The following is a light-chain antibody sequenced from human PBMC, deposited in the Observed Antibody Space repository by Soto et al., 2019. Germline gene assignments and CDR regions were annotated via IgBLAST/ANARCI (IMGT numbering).Light chain of an antibody. CDR1: QDISNF. CDR3: QQTKSFPLT. CDR2: STS. Sequence: DIQMTQSPSSLSASVGDRVTITCRARQDISNFLAWYQQIPGKAPKLLISSTSTLQSGVPSRFSGSWSGTDFTLTVGGLQPEDDATYYCQQTKSFPLTFGGGTKVEIK. J-gene: IGKJ4*01. V-gene: IGKV1-12*01.